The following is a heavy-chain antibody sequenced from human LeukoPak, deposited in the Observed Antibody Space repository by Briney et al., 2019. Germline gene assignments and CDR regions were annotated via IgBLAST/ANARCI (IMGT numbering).Heavy chain of an antibody. CDR2: ISWNGDNI. D-gene: IGHD2-21*02. CDR3: TSWGDTTAEYFQR. CDR1: GFTFDDFA. Sequence: PGRSLRLSCVASGFTFDDFAMHWVRQAPGKGLEWVSGISWNGDNIDYADSVKGRFTISRDNAQNSMYLQMNSLRVEDTAVYYCTSWGDTTAEYFQRWGQGTLVTVSS. V-gene: IGHV3-9*01. J-gene: IGHJ1*01.